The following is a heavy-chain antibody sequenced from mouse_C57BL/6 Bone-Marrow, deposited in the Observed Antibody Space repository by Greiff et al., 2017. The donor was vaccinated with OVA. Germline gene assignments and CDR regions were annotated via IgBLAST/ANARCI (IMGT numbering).Heavy chain of an antibody. CDR3: ARINSWYFDV. Sequence: EVQRVESGGGLVKPGGSLKLSCAASGFTFSDYGMNWVRQAPEKGLEWVAYISRGSSTIYYADTVKGRFTISRDNAKNTLFLQMTSLRSEDTAMYYCARINSWYFDVWGTGTTVTVSS. CDR2: ISRGSSTI. D-gene: IGHD4-1*02. V-gene: IGHV5-17*01. CDR1: GFTFSDYG. J-gene: IGHJ1*03.